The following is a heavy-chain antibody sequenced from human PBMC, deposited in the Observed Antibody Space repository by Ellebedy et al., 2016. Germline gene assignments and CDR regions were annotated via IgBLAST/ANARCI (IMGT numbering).Heavy chain of an antibody. CDR1: GYTFTSYA. Sequence: ASVKVSCXASGYTFTSYAMHWVRQAPGQRLEWMGWINAGNGNTKYSQKFQGRVTITRDTSASTAYMELSSLRSEDTAVYYCARDPVGSGWYGDNWFDPWGQGTLVTVSS. D-gene: IGHD6-19*01. CDR2: INAGNGNT. V-gene: IGHV1-3*01. CDR3: ARDPVGSGWYGDNWFDP. J-gene: IGHJ5*02.